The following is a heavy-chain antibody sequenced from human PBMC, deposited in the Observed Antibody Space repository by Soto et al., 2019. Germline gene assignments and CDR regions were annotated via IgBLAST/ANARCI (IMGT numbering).Heavy chain of an antibody. Sequence: SVKVSCKASGGTFSSYAISWVRQAPGQGLEWMGGIIPIFGTANYAQKFQGRVTITADESTSTAYMELSSLRSEDTAVYYCARVGIVRNIAAAWFDYWGQGTLVTVSS. CDR1: GGTFSSYA. D-gene: IGHD6-13*01. CDR2: IIPIFGTA. V-gene: IGHV1-69*13. J-gene: IGHJ4*02. CDR3: ARVGIVRNIAAAWFDY.